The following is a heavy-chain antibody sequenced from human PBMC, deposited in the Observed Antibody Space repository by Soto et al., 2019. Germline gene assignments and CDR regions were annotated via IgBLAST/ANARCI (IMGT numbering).Heavy chain of an antibody. D-gene: IGHD6-19*01. V-gene: IGHV1-18*01. Sequence: GASVKVSCKASGYTFTSYGISWVRQAPGQGLEWMGWFSVYIGNTNYAQKFQGRVTLTTDTSTSTAYLELRSLRSDDTAVYYCASMYSSGWYGWFDPWGQGTLVTVSS. J-gene: IGHJ5*02. CDR1: GYTFTSYG. CDR2: FSVYIGNT. CDR3: ASMYSSGWYGWFDP.